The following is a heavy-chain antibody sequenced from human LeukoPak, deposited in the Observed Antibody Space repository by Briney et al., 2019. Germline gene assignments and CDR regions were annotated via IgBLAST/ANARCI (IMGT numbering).Heavy chain of an antibody. Sequence: SETLSLTCAVYGGSFSGYYWSWIRQPPGKGLEWIGEINHSGSTNYNPSLKSRVTISVDTSKNQFSLKLSSVTAADTAVYYCARVRAVTADAFDIWGQGTMVTVSS. J-gene: IGHJ3*02. CDR2: INHSGST. CDR3: ARVRAVTADAFDI. V-gene: IGHV4-34*01. CDR1: GGSFSGYY. D-gene: IGHD4-17*01.